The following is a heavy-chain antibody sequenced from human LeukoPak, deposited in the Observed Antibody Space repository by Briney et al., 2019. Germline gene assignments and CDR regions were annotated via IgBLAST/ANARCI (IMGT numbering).Heavy chain of an antibody. CDR3: ARVRVGATYGGAFDI. J-gene: IGHJ3*02. Sequence: GGSLRLSCAASEFTFNNYGMSWVRQAPGKVLEWVSSISSSSTYIFYADSVKGRSTISRDDAKNSLYLQMNSLRAEDTAVYSCARVRVGATYGGAFDIWGQGTMVTVSS. V-gene: IGHV3-21*01. D-gene: IGHD1-26*01. CDR1: EFTFNNYG. CDR2: ISSSSTYI.